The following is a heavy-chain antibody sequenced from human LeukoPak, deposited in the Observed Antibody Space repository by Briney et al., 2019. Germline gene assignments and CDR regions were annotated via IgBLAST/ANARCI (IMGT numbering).Heavy chain of an antibody. CDR3: AIPKDSYRSGSWIKVFDI. V-gene: IGHV5-51*01. CDR2: IYPRDSDT. Sequence: GEALKISCKGSGDTLTSYWIGWVRQMPGKGLEWMGIIYPRDSDTRYSPSFQDQVTISVDKSINTAYLQWSSLKASDTAMYYCAIPKDSYRSGSWIKVFDIWGQGTMVTVSS. J-gene: IGHJ3*02. D-gene: IGHD1-26*01. CDR1: GDTLTSYW.